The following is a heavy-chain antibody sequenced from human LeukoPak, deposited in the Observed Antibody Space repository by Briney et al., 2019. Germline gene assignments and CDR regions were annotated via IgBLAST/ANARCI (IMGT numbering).Heavy chain of an antibody. CDR1: GFTFSSYG. D-gene: IGHD3-10*01. CDR2: ISGSGGST. J-gene: IGHJ6*03. Sequence: GGTLRLSCAASGFTFSSYGMSWVRQAPGKGLEWVSAISGSGGSTYYAESVKGRFTISRDNSKNTLYLQMNSLRAEDTAVYYCAKGATSLITMVRGVKNYFYMDVWGKGTTVTISS. V-gene: IGHV3-23*01. CDR3: AKGATSLITMVRGVKNYFYMDV.